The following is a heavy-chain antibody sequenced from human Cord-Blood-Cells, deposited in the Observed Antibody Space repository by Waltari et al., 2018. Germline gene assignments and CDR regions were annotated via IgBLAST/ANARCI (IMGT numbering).Heavy chain of an antibody. CDR3: ARYPYYDFWSGSSPDYYYGMDV. CDR2: ISSSGSTI. J-gene: IGHJ6*02. V-gene: IGHV3-11*01. D-gene: IGHD3-3*01. Sequence: LEWVSYISSSGSTIYYADSVKGRFTISRDNAKNSLYLQMNSLRAEDTAVYYCARYPYYDFWSGSSPDYYYGMDVWGQGTTVTVSS.